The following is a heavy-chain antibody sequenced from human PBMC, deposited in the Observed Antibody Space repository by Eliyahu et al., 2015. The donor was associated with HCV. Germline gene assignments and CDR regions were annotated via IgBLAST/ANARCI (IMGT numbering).Heavy chain of an antibody. Sequence: EVQLVESGGGLVKPGGSLRLSCAASGFTFXXYSMNWVRQAPGKGLEWVSSISSSSSYIYYADSVKGRFTISRDNAKNSLYLQMNSLRAEDTAVYYCARVNYYDSSALYPPDYWGQGTLVTVSS. CDR1: GFTFXXYS. V-gene: IGHV3-21*01. J-gene: IGHJ4*02. CDR3: ARVNYYDSSALYPPDY. CDR2: ISSSSSYI. D-gene: IGHD3-22*01.